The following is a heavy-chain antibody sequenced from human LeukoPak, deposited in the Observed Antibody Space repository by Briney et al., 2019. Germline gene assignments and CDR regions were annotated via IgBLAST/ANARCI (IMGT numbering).Heavy chain of an antibody. V-gene: IGHV4-39*01. CDR3: ASGHYDSSGYYYPFDY. CDR1: GGSIRSSSYY. D-gene: IGHD3-22*01. CDR2: IYYSVST. Sequence: SETLSLTCTVSGGSIRSSSYYWGGIRQPPGKGLEWIGSIYYSVSTYYNPSLKSRVTISVDTSKNQVSLRLSSVTAADTAVYYCASGHYDSSGYYYPFDYWGQGTLVTVSS. J-gene: IGHJ4*02.